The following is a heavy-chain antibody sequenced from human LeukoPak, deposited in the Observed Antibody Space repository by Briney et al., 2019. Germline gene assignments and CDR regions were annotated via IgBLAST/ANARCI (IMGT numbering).Heavy chain of an antibody. D-gene: IGHD2-2*01. CDR1: GGSISSYY. Sequence: SETLSLTCTVSGGSISSYYWSWIRQPAGKGREWIGRIYTSGSTNYNPSLKSRVTMSVDTSKNQFSLKLSSVTAADTAVYYCAREGGRDIVVVPAAFDYWGQGTLVTVSS. CDR3: AREGGRDIVVVPAAFDY. CDR2: IYTSGST. V-gene: IGHV4-4*07. J-gene: IGHJ4*02.